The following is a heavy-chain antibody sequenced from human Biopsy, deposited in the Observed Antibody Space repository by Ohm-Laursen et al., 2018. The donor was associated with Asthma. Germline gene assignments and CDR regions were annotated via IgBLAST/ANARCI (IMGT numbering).Heavy chain of an antibody. CDR1: GFTFSGYS. D-gene: IGHD6-25*01. CDR3: ARVFESSEWGPFYHFGLDV. V-gene: IGHV3-48*04. CDR2: ISSSGSTT. J-gene: IGHJ6*02. Sequence: SLRLSCSASGFTFSGYSMNWVRQAPGKGLEWVSSISSSGSTTYPAESVKGRFTISRDNAQKSLFLQMGSLRAEDTAIYYCARVFESSEWGPFYHFGLDVWGQGTTVAVSS.